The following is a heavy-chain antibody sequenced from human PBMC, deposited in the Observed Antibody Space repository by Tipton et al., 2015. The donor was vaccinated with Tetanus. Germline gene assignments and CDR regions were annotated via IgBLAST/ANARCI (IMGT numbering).Heavy chain of an antibody. Sequence: QLVQSGAEVKKPGSSVKVSCKASGGTFSSYAISWVRQAPGQGLEWMGGIIPIFGTANYAQKFQGRVTITADESTSTAYMELRSLRSDDTAVYYCARDEGGYCSGGSCYFHYWGQGTLVTVSS. CDR2: IIPIFGTA. CDR3: ARDEGGYCSGGSCYFHY. D-gene: IGHD2-15*01. J-gene: IGHJ4*02. V-gene: IGHV1-69*01. CDR1: GGTFSSYA.